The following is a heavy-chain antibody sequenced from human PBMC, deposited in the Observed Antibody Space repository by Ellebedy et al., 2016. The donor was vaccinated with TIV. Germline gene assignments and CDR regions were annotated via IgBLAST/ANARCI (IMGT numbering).Heavy chain of an antibody. V-gene: IGHV4-59*01. Sequence: MPSETLSLTCTVSGGAIRSYYWSGIRQHPGKGLEWIGYVYYSGDTNYKPSLKSRVSMSVDTSKNQLSLKLSPVTAADTAGYYCARFASSYVLDVWGQGTTVTVSS. CDR1: GGAIRSYY. D-gene: IGHD6-6*01. J-gene: IGHJ6*02. CDR3: ARFASSYVLDV. CDR2: VYYSGDT.